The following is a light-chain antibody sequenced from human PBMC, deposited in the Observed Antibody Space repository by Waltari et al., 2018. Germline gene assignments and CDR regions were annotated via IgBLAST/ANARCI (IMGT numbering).Light chain of an antibody. V-gene: IGKV3-15*01. CDR3: QQYNNWPPPLT. CDR2: GES. J-gene: IGKJ4*01. CDR1: QSVSSN. Sequence: EIVMTQSTPTWSVSQGARAPLSCRARQSVSSNLAWYQQKPGQAPRLLIYGESTRATGIPARFSGSGSGTEFTLTISSMQSEDFAVYYCQQYNNWPPPLTFGGGTKVEIK.